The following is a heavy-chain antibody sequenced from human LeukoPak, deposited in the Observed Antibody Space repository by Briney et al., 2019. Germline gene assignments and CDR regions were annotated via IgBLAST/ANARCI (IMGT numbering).Heavy chain of an antibody. D-gene: IGHD3-3*01. Sequence: ASVKVSCKASGYTFTGYYMHWMRQAPGQGLEWMGWINPNSGGTNYAQKFQGRVTVTRDTSISTAYMELSRLRSDDTAVYYCARARFGIYDFWSGYSNPNWFDPWGQGTLVTVSS. V-gene: IGHV1-2*02. J-gene: IGHJ5*02. CDR1: GYTFTGYY. CDR3: ARARFGIYDFWSGYSNPNWFDP. CDR2: INPNSGGT.